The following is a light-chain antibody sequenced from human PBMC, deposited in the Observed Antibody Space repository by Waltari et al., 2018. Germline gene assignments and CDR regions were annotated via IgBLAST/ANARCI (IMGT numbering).Light chain of an antibody. Sequence: DIQMTQSPSTLSASVGDRVTITCRASQSISIWLAWYQQKPGRAPELLIYRASYLESGVPSRFSGSGSGTEFTLTISSLQPDDFATYYCQQYKTYYTFDQGTKLEIK. CDR3: QQYKTYYT. V-gene: IGKV1-5*03. CDR2: RAS. J-gene: IGKJ2*01. CDR1: QSISIW.